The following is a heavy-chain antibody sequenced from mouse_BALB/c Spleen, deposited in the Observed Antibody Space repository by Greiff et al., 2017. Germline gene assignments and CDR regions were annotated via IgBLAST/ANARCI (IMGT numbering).Heavy chain of an antibody. CDR3: ARDYYDGSSYGYFDV. Sequence: DVHLVESGGGLVQPGGSLRLSCATSGFTFSDFYMEWVRQPPGKRLEWIAASRNKANDYTTEYSASVKGRFIVSRDTSQSILYLQMNALRAEDTAIYYCARDYYDGSSYGYFDVWGAGTTVTVSS. D-gene: IGHD1-1*01. V-gene: IGHV7-1*02. CDR1: GFTFSDFY. J-gene: IGHJ1*01. CDR2: SRNKANDYTT.